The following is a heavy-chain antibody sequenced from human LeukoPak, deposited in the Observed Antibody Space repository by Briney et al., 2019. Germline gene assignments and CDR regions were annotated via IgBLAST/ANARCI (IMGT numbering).Heavy chain of an antibody. CDR3: AKDQGYGYYDTLTGYYGSPYFDY. V-gene: IGHV3-23*01. CDR1: GFTFSSYA. CDR2: ISGSGGST. J-gene: IGHJ4*02. Sequence: GGSLRLSCAASGFTFSSYAMSWVRQAPGKGLEWVSAISGSGGSTYYADSVKGRFTISRDNSKSTLYLQMNSLRAEDTAVYYCAKDQGYGYYDTLTGYYGSPYFDYWGQGTLVTVSS. D-gene: IGHD3-9*01.